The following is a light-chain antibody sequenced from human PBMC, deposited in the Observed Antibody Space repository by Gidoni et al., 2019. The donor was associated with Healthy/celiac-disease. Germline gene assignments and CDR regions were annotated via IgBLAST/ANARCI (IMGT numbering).Light chain of an antibody. CDR2: APS. V-gene: IGKV1-8*01. Sequence: AIRMTQSPSSFSASTGDRVTITCRASQGISSYLAWYQQKPGKAPKLLIYAPSTLQSGVPSRFSGSGSGTDFPLTISCLQSEDFATYYCQQYYSYPRAFGQGTKVEIK. CDR3: QQYYSYPRA. CDR1: QGISSY. J-gene: IGKJ1*01.